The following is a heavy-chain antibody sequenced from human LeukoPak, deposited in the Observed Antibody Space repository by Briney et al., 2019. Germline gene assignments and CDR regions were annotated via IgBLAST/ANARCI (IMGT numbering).Heavy chain of an antibody. CDR1: GGSFSGYY. Sequence: SETLSLTCAVYGGSFSGYYWSWIRQPPGKGLEWIGEINHSGSTNYNPSLKSRVTISVDTSKNQFSLKLSSVTAADTAVYYCARAPGYSSSSGGLDPWGQGTLVTVSS. D-gene: IGHD6-6*01. J-gene: IGHJ5*02. CDR2: INHSGST. CDR3: ARAPGYSSSSGGLDP. V-gene: IGHV4-34*01.